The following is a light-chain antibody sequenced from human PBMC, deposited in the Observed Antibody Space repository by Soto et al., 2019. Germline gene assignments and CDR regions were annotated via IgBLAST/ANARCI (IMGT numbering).Light chain of an antibody. V-gene: IGKV1D-8*03. J-gene: IGKJ1*01. Sequence: VIWMTQSPSLLSASTGDRVTISCRVSQGISNYLAWYQQKPGKAPDLLIYAASTLQSGVPSRFSGSGSGTDFTLTISSLQSDDFATYYCQQYYGFPRTFGNGTTVEIK. CDR3: QQYYGFPRT. CDR2: AAS. CDR1: QGISNY.